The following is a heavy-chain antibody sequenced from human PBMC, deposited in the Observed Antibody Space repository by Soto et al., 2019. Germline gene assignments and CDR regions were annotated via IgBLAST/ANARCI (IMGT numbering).Heavy chain of an antibody. CDR1: GYTFTSYS. D-gene: IGHD5-12*01. CDR2: SNAGNGNT. CDR3: ARSLSGYEPYYGMEV. J-gene: IGHJ6*02. V-gene: IGHV1-3*02. Sequence: QVQLVQSGAEVKKPGASVKVSCKASGYTFTSYSMHWVRQAPGQRLEWMVWSNAGNGNTKYSQEFQGRVTITRATSASTAYMELSSLRSEDMAVYYCARSLSGYEPYYGMEVWGQGTTVTVSS.